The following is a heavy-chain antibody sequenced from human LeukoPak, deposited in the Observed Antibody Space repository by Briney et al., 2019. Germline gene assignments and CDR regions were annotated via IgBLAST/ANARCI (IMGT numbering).Heavy chain of an antibody. CDR1: GGSIIGYY. Sequence: SETLSLTCTVSGGSIIGYYWNWIRQPPGKGLDWIGYIYHSGSTHYNPSLKSRVTISVDTSKTQISLKLRAVTAADTAVYYCARSRVWSDYWGYFDYWGQGTLVTVSS. CDR3: ARSRVWSDYWGYFDY. J-gene: IGHJ4*02. CDR2: IYHSGST. D-gene: IGHD3-3*01. V-gene: IGHV4-59*01.